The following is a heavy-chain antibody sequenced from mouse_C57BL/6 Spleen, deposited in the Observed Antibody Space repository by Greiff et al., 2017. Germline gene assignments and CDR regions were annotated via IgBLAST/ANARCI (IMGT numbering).Heavy chain of an antibody. CDR1: GYSITSGYY. CDR3: ARDYYGSSYAWYFDV. CDR2: IRYDGSN. D-gene: IGHD1-1*01. J-gene: IGHJ1*03. Sequence: ESGPGLVKPSQSLSLTCSVTGYSITSGYYWNWIRQFPGNKLEWMGYIRYDGSNNYNPSLKNRISITRDTSNNQFFLKLNSVTTEDTATYDWARDYYGSSYAWYFDVWGTGTTVTVSS. V-gene: IGHV3-6*01.